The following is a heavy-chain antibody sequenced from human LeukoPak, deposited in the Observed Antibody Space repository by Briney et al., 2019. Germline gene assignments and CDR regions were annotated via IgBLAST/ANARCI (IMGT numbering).Heavy chain of an antibody. CDR3: ARLVSDPGQLPIDY. Sequence: ASAKVSCKASGGTFSSYAISWVRQAPGQGLEWMGGIIPIFGTANYAQKFQGRVTITADESTSTAYMELSSLRSEDTAVYYCARLVSDPGQLPIDYWGQGTLVTVSS. J-gene: IGHJ4*02. V-gene: IGHV1-69*13. CDR1: GGTFSSYA. CDR2: IIPIFGTA. D-gene: IGHD2-2*01.